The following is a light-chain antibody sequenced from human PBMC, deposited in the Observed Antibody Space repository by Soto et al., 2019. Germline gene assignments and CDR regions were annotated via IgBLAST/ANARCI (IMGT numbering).Light chain of an antibody. V-gene: IGLV2-8*01. Sequence: QSVLTQPPSASGTPGQSITISCTGTSSDIGAYNYVSWYQQHPGKAPKLLIYEVTNRPSGVPDRFSGSKSGTSASLAITGLQAEDEADYYCQSYDSSLSGYVFGTGTKVTVL. J-gene: IGLJ1*01. CDR2: EVT. CDR1: SSDIGAYNY. CDR3: QSYDSSLSGYV.